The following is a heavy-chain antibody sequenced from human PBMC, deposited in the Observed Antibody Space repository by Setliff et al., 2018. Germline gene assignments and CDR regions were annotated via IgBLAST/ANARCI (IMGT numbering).Heavy chain of an antibody. Sequence: GGSLRLSCAASGFTFSSYDMSWVRQAPGKGLEWVSGLNDVGHNTYYADSVKGRFTISRDNSKNTLYLQMNSLRAEDAALYYCAKDHCTRSSCDGTLGAFDIWGQGTMVTVSS. V-gene: IGHV3-23*01. CDR2: LNDVGHNT. D-gene: IGHD2-8*01. J-gene: IGHJ3*02. CDR1: GFTFSSYD. CDR3: AKDHCTRSSCDGTLGAFDI.